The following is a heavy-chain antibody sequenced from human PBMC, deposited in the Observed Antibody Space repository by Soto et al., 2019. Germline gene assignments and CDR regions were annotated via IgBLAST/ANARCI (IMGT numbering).Heavy chain of an antibody. D-gene: IGHD1-1*01. CDR3: ESALQNWKLGAGMDV. CDR1: GYTFTSYG. J-gene: IGHJ6*02. CDR2: ISAYNGNT. Sequence: QVQLVQSGAEVKKPGASVKVSCKASGYTFTSYGISWVRQAPGQGLEWMGWISAYNGNTNYAQKLQGRVTMTTNTDTSTAYRELRRLRSDDTAVDYYESALQNWKLGAGMDVCGQGATVTVSS. V-gene: IGHV1-18*01.